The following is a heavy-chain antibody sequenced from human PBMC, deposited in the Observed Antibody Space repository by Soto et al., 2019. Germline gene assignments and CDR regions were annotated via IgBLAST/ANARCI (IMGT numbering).Heavy chain of an antibody. D-gene: IGHD3-3*01. CDR3: ANSRVTIFGVVSNHMDD. J-gene: IGHJ6*03. V-gene: IGHV3-30*18. CDR1: GFTFSRYG. CDR2: ISYDGSNK. Sequence: SGGSLRLSCAASGFTFSRYGMHWVRQAPGKGLEWVAVISYDGSNKYYADSVKGRFTISRDNSKNTLYLQMNSLRAEDTAVYYCANSRVTIFGVVSNHMDDWGKGTMVTVSS.